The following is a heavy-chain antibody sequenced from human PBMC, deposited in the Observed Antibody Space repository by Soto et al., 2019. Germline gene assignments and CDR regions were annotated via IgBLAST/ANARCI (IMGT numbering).Heavy chain of an antibody. CDR2: ISYDGSNK. D-gene: IGHD3-10*01. Sequence: GGSLRLSCAASGFTFSGYGMHWVRQAPGKGLEWVAVISYDGSNKYYADSVKGRFTISRDNSKNTLYLQMNSLRAEDTAVCYCAKDTYYYGSGSFPPDYWGQGTLVTVSS. V-gene: IGHV3-30*18. J-gene: IGHJ4*02. CDR3: AKDTYYYGSGSFPPDY. CDR1: GFTFSGYG.